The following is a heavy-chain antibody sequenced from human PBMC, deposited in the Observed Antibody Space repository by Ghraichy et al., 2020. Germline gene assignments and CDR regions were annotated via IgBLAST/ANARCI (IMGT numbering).Heavy chain of an antibody. D-gene: IGHD3-22*01. Sequence: GGSLRLSCAASGFTFDDYAMHWVRQAPGKGLEWVSGISWNSGSIGYADSVKGRFTISRDNAKNSLYLQMNSLRAEDTALYYCATLGSGYYLGYWGQGTLVTVSS. V-gene: IGHV3-9*01. CDR1: GFTFDDYA. CDR3: ATLGSGYYLGY. J-gene: IGHJ4*02. CDR2: ISWNSGSI.